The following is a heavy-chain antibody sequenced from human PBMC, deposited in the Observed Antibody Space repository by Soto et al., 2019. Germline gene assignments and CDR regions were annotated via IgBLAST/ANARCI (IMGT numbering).Heavy chain of an antibody. CDR3: ASRPSGYFRDY. CDR1: GFTVSSNY. D-gene: IGHD3-22*01. J-gene: IGHJ4*02. Sequence: GGSLRLSCAASGFTVSSNYMSWVRQAPGKGLEWVSVIYSGGSTYYADSVKGRFTISRDNSKNTLYLQMNSLRAEDTAVYYCASRPSGYFRDYWGQGTLVTVSS. CDR2: IYSGGST. V-gene: IGHV3-53*01.